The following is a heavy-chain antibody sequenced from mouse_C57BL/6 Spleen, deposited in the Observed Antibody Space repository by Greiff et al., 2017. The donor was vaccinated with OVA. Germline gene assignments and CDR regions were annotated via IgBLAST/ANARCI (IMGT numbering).Heavy chain of an antibody. CDR2: IDPANGNT. Sequence: VQLQQSVAELVRPGASVKLSCTASGFTIKNTYMPWVQQRPEQGLEWIGRIDPANGNTKYAPKFQGKATITADTSSNTPYLQLSSLTSEDTAICSSARDDYDVYYYDCWGKGPTLTVA. CDR1: GFTIKNTY. D-gene: IGHD2-4*01. V-gene: IGHV14-3*01. CDR3: ARDDYDVYYYDC. J-gene: IGHJ2*01.